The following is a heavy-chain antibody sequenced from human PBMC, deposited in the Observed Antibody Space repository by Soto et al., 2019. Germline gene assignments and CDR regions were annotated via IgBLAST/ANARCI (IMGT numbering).Heavy chain of an antibody. Sequence: GGSLRLSCAASGFTFSSYGMHWVRQAPGKGLEWVAVISYDGSNKYYADSVKGRFTISRDNSKNTLYLQMNSLRAEDTAVYYCAKEGVSVVRGVFLNWFDPWGRGTLVTVSS. CDR3: AKEGVSVVRGVFLNWFDP. CDR2: ISYDGSNK. V-gene: IGHV3-30*18. J-gene: IGHJ5*02. CDR1: GFTFSSYG. D-gene: IGHD3-10*01.